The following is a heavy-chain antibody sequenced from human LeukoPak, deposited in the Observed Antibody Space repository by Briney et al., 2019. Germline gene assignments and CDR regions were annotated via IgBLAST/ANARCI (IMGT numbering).Heavy chain of an antibody. J-gene: IGHJ5*02. CDR3: ARVGAKTGFDP. CDR1: GGSISTYY. D-gene: IGHD1-26*01. CDR2: VYYSGRT. V-gene: IGHV4-59*01. Sequence: SETLSLTCTVSGGSISTYYWNWIRQPPGKGLEWIGYVYYSGRTNYNPSLKSRVTISIDTSKSQFSPKLSSVTAADTAVYYCARVGAKTGFDPWGQGTLVTVSS.